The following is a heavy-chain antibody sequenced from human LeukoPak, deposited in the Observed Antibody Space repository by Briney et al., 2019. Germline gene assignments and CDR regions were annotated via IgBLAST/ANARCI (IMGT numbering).Heavy chain of an antibody. Sequence: QPGGSLRLSCAASGFTFNTYWMSWVRQAPGKGLEWVANIQQDGSEKYYVDSVKGRFSISRDNAKNSLYLQMNTLRAEDTAVYYCARVVSLRRGPYYGDYSYYFDYWGQGTLVTVSS. CDR3: ARVVSLRRGPYYGDYSYYFDY. J-gene: IGHJ4*02. CDR1: GFTFNTYW. CDR2: IQQDGSEK. D-gene: IGHD4-17*01. V-gene: IGHV3-7*01.